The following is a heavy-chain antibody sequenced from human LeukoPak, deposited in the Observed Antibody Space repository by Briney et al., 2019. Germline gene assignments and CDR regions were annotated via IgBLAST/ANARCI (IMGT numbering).Heavy chain of an antibody. J-gene: IGHJ4*02. CDR2: ISYDGSNK. CDR3: AKLLAAENFDY. D-gene: IGHD6-13*01. Sequence: GGSLRLSCAASGFTFSSYGMHWVRQAPGKGLEWVAVISYDGSNKYYADSVKGRFTISRDNSKNTLYLQVNSLRAEDTAVYYCAKLLAAENFDYWGQGTLVTVSS. V-gene: IGHV3-30*18. CDR1: GFTFSSYG.